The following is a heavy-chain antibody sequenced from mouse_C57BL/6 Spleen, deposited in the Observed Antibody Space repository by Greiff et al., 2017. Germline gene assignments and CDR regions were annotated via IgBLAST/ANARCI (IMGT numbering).Heavy chain of an antibody. V-gene: IGHV5-6*01. CDR3: ARGEGYFDV. Sequence: EVKLVESGGDLVKPGGSLKLSCAASGFTFSSYGMSWVRQTPDKRLEWVATISSGGSYTYYPDSVKGRFTISRDNAKNTLYLQMSSLKSEDTAMYYCARGEGYFDVWGTGTTVTVSS. CDR2: ISSGGSYT. J-gene: IGHJ1*03. CDR1: GFTFSSYG.